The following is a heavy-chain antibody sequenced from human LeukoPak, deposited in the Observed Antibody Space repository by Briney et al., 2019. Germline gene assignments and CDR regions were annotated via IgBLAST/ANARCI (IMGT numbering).Heavy chain of an antibody. CDR1: GFTFSDYY. CDR2: IGSSGSTI. J-gene: IGHJ4*02. CDR3: ARGKQRHCSSSSCYTESDY. V-gene: IGHV3-11*04. Sequence: GGSLRLSCAASGFTFSDYYMSWIRQAPGKGLEWVSYIGSSGSTIYYADSVKGRFTISRDNAKNSLYLQMNSLGAEDAAVYYCARGKQRHCSSSSCYTESDYWGQGILVTVSS. D-gene: IGHD2-2*02.